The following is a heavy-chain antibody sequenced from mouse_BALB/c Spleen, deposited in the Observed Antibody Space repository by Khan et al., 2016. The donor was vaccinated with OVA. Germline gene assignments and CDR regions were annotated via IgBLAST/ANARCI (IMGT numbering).Heavy chain of an antibody. Sequence: EVQLQESGPGLVKPSQSLSLTCTVTDYSITSDYAWTWIRQFPGNKLEWMGYISYSGSTSYNPSLTSRISITRDTSKNQFFLQLISVTTEDTATYYCACIRFYYRFSFFAYWGQGTTLTVSS. J-gene: IGHJ2*01. CDR2: ISYSGST. CDR3: ACIRFYYRFSFFAY. D-gene: IGHD2-14*01. V-gene: IGHV3-2*02. CDR1: DYSITSDYA.